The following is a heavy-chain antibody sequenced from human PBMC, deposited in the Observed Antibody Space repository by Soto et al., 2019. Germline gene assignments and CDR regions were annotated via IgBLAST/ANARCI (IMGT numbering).Heavy chain of an antibody. Sequence: QVQLQESGPGLVKPSQTLSLTCTFSGGSISSGDYYWSWIRQHPGKCLEWIGYIYYSGSTYYNPSLKSRVTISVDTSKNQFSLKLSSVTAADTAVYYCARWWSGSRQGFDPWGQGTLVTVSS. CDR3: ARWWSGSRQGFDP. V-gene: IGHV4-31*03. CDR2: IYYSGST. CDR1: GGSISSGDYY. J-gene: IGHJ5*02. D-gene: IGHD3-3*01.